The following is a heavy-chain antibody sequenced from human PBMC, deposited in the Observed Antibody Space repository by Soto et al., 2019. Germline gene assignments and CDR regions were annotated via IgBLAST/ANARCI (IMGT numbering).Heavy chain of an antibody. CDR2: YSRNRGTT. J-gene: IGHJ4*02. CDR3: AKRSGSQVYYFDY. Sequence: GWSLILSCAASGFTFSTYAMSWVCQAPGKGLEWVCTYSRNRGTTYYADSGKGRFTFSRDNSKNTLYLQMNGLRAADTAVYYCAKRSGSQVYYFDYWGQGALVTVAS. CDR1: GFTFSTYA. D-gene: IGHD1-1*01. V-gene: IGHV3-23*01.